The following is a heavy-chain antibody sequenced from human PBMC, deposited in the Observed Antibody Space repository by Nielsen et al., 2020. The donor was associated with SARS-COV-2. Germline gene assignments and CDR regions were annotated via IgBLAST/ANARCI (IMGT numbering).Heavy chain of an antibody. CDR2: INTATGSP. D-gene: IGHD6-13*01. J-gene: IGHJ6*02. CDR3: ARLTPYSSSRSVSYYTYGLDV. CDR1: VYRFCTYA. Sequence: ASVKVSCKASVYRFCTYAVTWVRQAPGQGLERMGSINTATGSPTYAQAFTGRFVFSLDTSVSTSYLQISGLKAEDTAVYYCARLTPYSSSRSVSYYTYGLDVWGQGTTVAVS. V-gene: IGHV7-4-1*02.